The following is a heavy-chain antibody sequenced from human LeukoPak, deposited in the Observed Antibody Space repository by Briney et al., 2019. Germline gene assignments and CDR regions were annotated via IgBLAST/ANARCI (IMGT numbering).Heavy chain of an antibody. CDR3: ARTTEGGYSYGYFYYYYMDV. J-gene: IGHJ6*03. V-gene: IGHV4-59*01. D-gene: IGHD5-18*01. CDR2: IYYSGST. CDR1: GGSISSYY. Sequence: SETLSLTCTVSGGSISSYYWSWIRQPPGKGLEWIGYIYYSGSTNYKSSLKSRVTISVDTSKNQFSLKPSSVTAADTAVYYCARTTEGGYSYGYFYYYYMDVWGKGTTVTISS.